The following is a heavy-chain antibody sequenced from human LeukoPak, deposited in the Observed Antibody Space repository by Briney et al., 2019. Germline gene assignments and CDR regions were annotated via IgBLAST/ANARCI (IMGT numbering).Heavy chain of an antibody. CDR1: GYTFTIYG. J-gene: IGHJ3*01. V-gene: IGHV1-18*01. Sequence: ASVNVSCKASGYTFTIYGISWVRQAPGQGREWMGWISAYNGNTNYAQKLQGRVTMTTETSTSTAYMELRRLRSEDTTVYYCERGPHVGAFDLWGQGTMVTVSS. D-gene: IGHD1-26*01. CDR3: ERGPHVGAFDL. CDR2: ISAYNGNT.